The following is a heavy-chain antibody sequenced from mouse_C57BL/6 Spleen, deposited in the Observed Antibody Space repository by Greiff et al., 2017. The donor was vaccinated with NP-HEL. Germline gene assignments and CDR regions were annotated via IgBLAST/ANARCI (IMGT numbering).Heavy chain of an antibody. D-gene: IGHD2-4*01. CDR3: ARSAYDYVFDY. V-gene: IGHV1-80*01. J-gene: IGHJ2*01. CDR1: GYAFSSYW. Sequence: QVQLKESGAELVKPGASVKISCKASGYAFSSYWMNWVKQRPGKGLEWIGQIYPGDGDTNYNGKFKGKATLTADKSSSTAYMQLSSLTSEDSAVYFCARSAYDYVFDYWGQGTTLTVSS. CDR2: IYPGDGDT.